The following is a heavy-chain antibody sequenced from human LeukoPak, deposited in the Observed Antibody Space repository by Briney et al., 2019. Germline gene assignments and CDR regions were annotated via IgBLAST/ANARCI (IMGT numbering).Heavy chain of an antibody. V-gene: IGHV3-7*01. CDR1: GFTFSNYW. J-gene: IGHJ4*02. Sequence: GGSLRLSCAASGFTFSNYWMGWARQAPGKRLEWVANMNIDGSEKYYADSVKGRFSISRGNARNSVYLQMASLRVEDTAVYYCARGIMYSSSPLDYWGQGTLVTVSS. CDR2: MNIDGSEK. D-gene: IGHD6-6*01. CDR3: ARGIMYSSSPLDY.